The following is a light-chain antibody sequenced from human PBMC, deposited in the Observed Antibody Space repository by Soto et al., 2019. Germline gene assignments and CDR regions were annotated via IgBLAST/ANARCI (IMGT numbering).Light chain of an antibody. CDR3: QQRSNWPPYT. CDR2: DAS. V-gene: IGKV3-11*01. Sequence: EIVLTQSPATLSLSPGERATLSCRASQSVSSYLAWYQQKPGQAPRLLIYDASNRATGIPGRFSGSGSGTDFTLTISSLDPEDFAVYYCQQRSNWPPYTFGQGTKLEIK. J-gene: IGKJ2*01. CDR1: QSVSSY.